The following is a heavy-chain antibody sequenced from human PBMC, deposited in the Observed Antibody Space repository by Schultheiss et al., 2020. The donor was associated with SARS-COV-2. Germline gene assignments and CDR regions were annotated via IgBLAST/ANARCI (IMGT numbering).Heavy chain of an antibody. V-gene: IGHV3-30*01. CDR3: ARGLRSGYRTVDY. D-gene: IGHD3-3*01. Sequence: GGSLRLSCAASGFTFSSYAMHWVRQAPGKGLEWVAVISYDGSNKYYADSVKGRFTISRDISKNTLFLQMNSLRAEDTAVYYCARGLRSGYRTVDYWGQGTLVTVSS. CDR2: ISYDGSNK. J-gene: IGHJ4*02. CDR1: GFTFSSYA.